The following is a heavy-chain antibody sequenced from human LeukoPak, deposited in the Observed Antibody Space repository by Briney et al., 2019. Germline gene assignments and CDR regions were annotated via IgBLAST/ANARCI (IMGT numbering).Heavy chain of an antibody. J-gene: IGHJ4*02. Sequence: SETLSLTCTVSGGSISSYYWSWIRQPPGKGLEWIGYIYYSGSTNYNPSLKSRVTISVDTSKNQFSLKLSSVTSADTAVYYCARGGGYGDSGDYWGQGTLVTVSS. CDR3: ARGGGYGDSGDY. CDR2: IYYSGST. CDR1: GGSISSYY. V-gene: IGHV4-59*01. D-gene: IGHD4-17*01.